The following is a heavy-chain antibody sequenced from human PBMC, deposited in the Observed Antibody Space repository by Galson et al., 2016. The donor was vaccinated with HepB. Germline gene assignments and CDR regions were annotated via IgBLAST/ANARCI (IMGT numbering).Heavy chain of an antibody. J-gene: IGHJ4*02. Sequence: SLRLSCAASGFPFVSYSMDWVRQAPGKGLEWLSYISRGSSAIYYADSVKGRFTISRDNAKNSLYLQMNSLRDEDTAVYYCAREDSYVSGTFDSWGRGTLVVVSS. D-gene: IGHD3-10*02. CDR2: ISRGSSAI. CDR3: AREDSYVSGTFDS. V-gene: IGHV3-48*02. CDR1: GFPFVSYS.